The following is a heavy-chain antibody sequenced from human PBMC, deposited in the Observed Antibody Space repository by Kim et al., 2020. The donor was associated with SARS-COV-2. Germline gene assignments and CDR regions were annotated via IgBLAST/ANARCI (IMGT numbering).Heavy chain of an antibody. CDR1: GFTFSSYA. V-gene: IGHV3-30-3*01. CDR2: ISYDGSNK. J-gene: IGHJ5*02. D-gene: IGHD2-15*01. Sequence: GGSLRLSCAASGFTFSSYAMHWVRQAPGKGLEWVAVISYDGSNKYYADSVKGRFTISRDNSKNTLYLQMNSLRAEDTAVYYCARDGGREDIVFGGWFDPWGQGTLVTVSS. CDR3: ARDGGREDIVFGGWFDP.